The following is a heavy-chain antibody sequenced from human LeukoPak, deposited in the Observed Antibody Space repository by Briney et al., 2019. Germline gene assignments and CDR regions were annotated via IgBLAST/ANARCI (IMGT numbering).Heavy chain of an antibody. Sequence: PGGSLRLSCAASGFTFSNYWMSWVRQAPGKGLEWVANIKQDGSETEYGDSVKGRFTISRDNAKNSLCLQVNSLRAEDTAVYYCARVYSSSSGKNVFDIWGQGTMVIVSS. CDR1: GFTFSNYW. J-gene: IGHJ3*02. V-gene: IGHV3-7*03. CDR3: ARVYSSSSGKNVFDI. CDR2: IKQDGSET. D-gene: IGHD6-6*01.